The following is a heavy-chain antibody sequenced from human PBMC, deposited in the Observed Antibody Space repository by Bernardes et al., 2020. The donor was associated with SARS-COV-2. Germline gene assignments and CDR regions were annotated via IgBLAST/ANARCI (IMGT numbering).Heavy chain of an antibody. Sequence: GSLRLSCAASGFTFSSYWMSWVRQAPGKGLEWVSAISGSGSNTYYVDSVKGRFTISRDNSKNTLYLQINSLRAEDTAVYYCAKSQGTSMAEYWGQGTLVTVSS. V-gene: IGHV3-23*01. CDR1: GFTFSSYW. D-gene: IGHD5-18*01. CDR2: ISGSGSNT. J-gene: IGHJ4*02. CDR3: AKSQGTSMAEY.